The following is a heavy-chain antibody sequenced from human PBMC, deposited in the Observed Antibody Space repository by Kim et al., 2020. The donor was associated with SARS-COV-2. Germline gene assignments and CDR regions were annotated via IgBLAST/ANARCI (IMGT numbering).Heavy chain of an antibody. J-gene: IGHJ6*02. V-gene: IGHV3-30*18. CDR1: GFNFNNFG. CDR2: ISYVGSKK. CDR3: ANDKMFFMITCGGESGGMDV. D-gene: IGHD3-16*01. Sequence: GGSLRLSCAASGFNFNNFGMHWVRQAPGKGLEGVALISYVGSKKYYVDSLKGRFTISRDSSKNTLYLQMDNLRPEDTAVYFCANDKMFFMITCGGESGGMDVWGQGTTVTVSS.